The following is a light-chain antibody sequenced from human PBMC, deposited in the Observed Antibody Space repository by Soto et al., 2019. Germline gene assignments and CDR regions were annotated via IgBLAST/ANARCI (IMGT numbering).Light chain of an antibody. V-gene: IGKV1-5*01. CDR2: DAS. Sequence: IQMTQARCTLPASVGDRVTMTCRASQSIDRWLAWYQQRPGKAPKLLIYDASALPRGVPSRFSGSGSGTKFTLTIASLQPDDFATYYCQQYATFSGPFGPGAKVAI. CDR1: QSIDRW. J-gene: IGKJ1*01. CDR3: QQYATFSGP.